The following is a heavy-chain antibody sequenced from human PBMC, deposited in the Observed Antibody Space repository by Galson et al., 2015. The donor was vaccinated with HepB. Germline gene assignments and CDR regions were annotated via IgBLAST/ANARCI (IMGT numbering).Heavy chain of an antibody. Sequence: TLSLTCTVSGGSISSYYWSWIRQPPGKGLEWIGYIYYNGGSNYNPSLQSRVTISIDTSKNQFSLRLDSVTAADTAIYYCARLPSLDSFDIWGQGTLVTVSS. D-gene: IGHD2-2*01. CDR2: IYYNGGS. V-gene: IGHV4-59*08. CDR1: GGSISSYY. CDR3: ARLPSLDSFDI. J-gene: IGHJ3*02.